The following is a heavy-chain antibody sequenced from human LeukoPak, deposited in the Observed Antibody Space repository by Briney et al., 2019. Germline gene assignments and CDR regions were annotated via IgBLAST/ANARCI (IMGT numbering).Heavy chain of an antibody. CDR3: VKGAYDSLYGYGNF. Sequence: SGGSLRLSCSASGFTFSSYGMYWVRQAPGKGLEYVSAITNKGDSTNYADSVKGRFTISRDNSKNTLYLQMSSLRPDDTAVYYCVKGAYDSLYGYGNFWGQGTLVTVSS. CDR2: ITNKGDST. J-gene: IGHJ4*02. V-gene: IGHV3-64D*06. D-gene: IGHD5-12*01. CDR1: GFTFSSYG.